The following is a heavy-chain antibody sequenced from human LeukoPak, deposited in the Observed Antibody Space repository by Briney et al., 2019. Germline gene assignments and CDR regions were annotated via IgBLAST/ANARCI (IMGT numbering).Heavy chain of an antibody. J-gene: IGHJ4*02. V-gene: IGHV1-18*01. D-gene: IGHD6-13*01. CDR3: ARDLSEGSSTRGTSFDY. CDR2: ISAYNGNT. Sequence: ASVNVSCKASGYTFTSYGISWVRQAPGQGLEWMGWISAYNGNTNYAQKLQGRVTMTTDTSTSTAYMELRSLRSDDTAVYYCARDLSEGSSTRGTSFDYWGQGTLVTVSS. CDR1: GYTFTSYG.